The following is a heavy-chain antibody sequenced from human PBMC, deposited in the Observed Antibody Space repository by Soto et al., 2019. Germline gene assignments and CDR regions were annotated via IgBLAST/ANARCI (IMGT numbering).Heavy chain of an antibody. J-gene: IGHJ4*02. D-gene: IGHD4-17*01. CDR1: GGSISSYY. CDR2: IYYSGST. V-gene: IGHV4-59*01. CDR3: ARVGLGDYDLYYFDY. Sequence: LSLTCTVSGGSISSYYWSWIRQPPGKGLEWIGYIYYSGSTNYNPSLKSRVTISVDTSKNQFSLKLSSVTAADTAVYYCARVGLGDYDLYYFDYWGQGTLVTVSS.